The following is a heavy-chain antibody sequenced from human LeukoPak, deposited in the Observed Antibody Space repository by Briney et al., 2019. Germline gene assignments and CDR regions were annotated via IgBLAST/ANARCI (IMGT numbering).Heavy chain of an antibody. CDR3: ARGADTGYSSGS. J-gene: IGHJ5*02. Sequence: EAGGSLRLSCAASGFTFSNYWMHWVRQAPGKGLVWVSRINSDARSTSYADSVKGRFTISRDNAKNTLYLQMNSLRAEDTAVYYCARGADTGYSSGSWGQGTLVTVSS. CDR2: INSDARST. CDR1: GFTFSNYW. D-gene: IGHD6-19*01. V-gene: IGHV3-74*01.